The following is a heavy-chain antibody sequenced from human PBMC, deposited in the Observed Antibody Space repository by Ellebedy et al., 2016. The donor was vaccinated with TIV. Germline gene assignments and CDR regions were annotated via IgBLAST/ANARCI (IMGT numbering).Heavy chain of an antibody. CDR1: GFTFSSYW. J-gene: IGHJ6*02. CDR3: ARERVLAAMLYYYYGMDV. CDR2: IKQDGSEK. Sequence: GGSLTLSXAASGFTFSSYWMSWVRQAPGKGLEWVANIKQDGSEKYYVDSVKGRFTISRDNAKNSLYLQMNSLRAEDTAVYYCARERVLAAMLYYYYGMDVWGQGTTVTVSS. V-gene: IGHV3-7*03. D-gene: IGHD2-2*01.